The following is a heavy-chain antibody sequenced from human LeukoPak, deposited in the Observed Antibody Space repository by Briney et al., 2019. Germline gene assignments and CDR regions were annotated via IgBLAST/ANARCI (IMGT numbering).Heavy chain of an antibody. D-gene: IGHD4-17*01. V-gene: IGHV1-2*02. CDR1: GYTFTGYY. J-gene: IGHJ5*02. Sequence: GASVKVSCKASGYTFTGYYMHWVRQAPGQGLEWMGWINPNSGGTNYAQKFQGRVTMTRDTSISTAYMELSRLRSDDTAVYYCARDGARGNGDPGWFDPWGQGTLVTVSS. CDR3: ARDGARGNGDPGWFDP. CDR2: INPNSGGT.